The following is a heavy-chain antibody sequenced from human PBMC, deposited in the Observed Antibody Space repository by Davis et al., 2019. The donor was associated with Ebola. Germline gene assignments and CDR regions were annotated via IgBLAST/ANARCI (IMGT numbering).Heavy chain of an antibody. CDR1: GGSFSAYY. J-gene: IGHJ5*02. CDR2: INHSGST. V-gene: IGHV4-34*01. Sequence: PSETLSLTCAVYGGSFSAYYWSWIRQPPGKGLEWIGEINHSGSTIYNPSLKSRVTISADTSKNQFSLKVSSVTAADTAVHYCASEPGYCSGTNCYGGWFDPWGQGTLVTVSS. D-gene: IGHD2-2*03. CDR3: ASEPGYCSGTNCYGGWFDP.